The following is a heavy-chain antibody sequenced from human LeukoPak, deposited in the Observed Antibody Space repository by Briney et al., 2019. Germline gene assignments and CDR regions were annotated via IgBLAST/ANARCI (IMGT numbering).Heavy chain of an antibody. V-gene: IGHV3-11*04. D-gene: IGHD3-9*01. CDR1: GFILSDRY. J-gene: IGHJ4*02. Sequence: GGSLRLSCAASGFILSDRYMAWIRQAPGKGLEWLSYISGSGSDINYADSVKGRFTISRVNAKNSLYLQMNSLRAEDTAVYYCAGNRILTGYYLFDYWGQGTLVTVSS. CDR3: AGNRILTGYYLFDY. CDR2: ISGSGSDI.